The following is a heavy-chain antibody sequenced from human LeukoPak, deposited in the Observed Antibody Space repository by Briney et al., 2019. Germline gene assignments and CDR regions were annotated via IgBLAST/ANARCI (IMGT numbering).Heavy chain of an antibody. D-gene: IGHD2-21*01. V-gene: IGHV4-59*01. CDR1: GGSISSYY. CDR2: IYYSGST. CDR3: ASLKVMGVPPYYFDY. Sequence: SSETLSLTCTVSGGSISSYYWSWIRQPPGKGLEWIGYIYYSGSTNYNPSLKSRVTISVDTSKNQFSLKLSSVTAADTAVYYCASLKVMGVPPYYFDYWGQGTLVTVSS. J-gene: IGHJ4*02.